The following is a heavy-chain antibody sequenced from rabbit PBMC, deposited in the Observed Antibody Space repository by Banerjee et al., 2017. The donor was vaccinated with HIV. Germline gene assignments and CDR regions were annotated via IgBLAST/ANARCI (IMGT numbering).Heavy chain of an antibody. CDR3: ARGLVAGVLDL. Sequence: QEQLVESGGGLVTLGGSLKLTCKASGIDFSSSYWTSWVRQAPGKGLEWIGCIYPAYGATDYASWVNGRFTISLDNAQNTVFLQMISLTAADTATYFCARGLVAGVLDLWGPGTLVTVS. D-gene: IGHD3-3*01. CDR2: IYPAYGAT. V-gene: IGHV1S43*01. CDR1: GIDFSSSYW. J-gene: IGHJ4*01.